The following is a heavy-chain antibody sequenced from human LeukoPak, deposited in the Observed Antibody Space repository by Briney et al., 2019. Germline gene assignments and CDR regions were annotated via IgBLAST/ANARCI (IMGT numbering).Heavy chain of an antibody. D-gene: IGHD3-22*01. V-gene: IGHV1-46*01. CDR2: INPSGGST. CDR1: GYTFTSYY. J-gene: IGHJ5*02. CDR3: ARGAHVRMYDSNHNCFDP. Sequence: GASVKVSCKASGYTFTSYYMHWVRQAPGQGLEWMGIINPSGGSTSYAQKFQGRVTMTRDMSTSTVYMELSSLRSEDTAVYYCARGAHVRMYDSNHNCFDPWGQGTLVTVSS.